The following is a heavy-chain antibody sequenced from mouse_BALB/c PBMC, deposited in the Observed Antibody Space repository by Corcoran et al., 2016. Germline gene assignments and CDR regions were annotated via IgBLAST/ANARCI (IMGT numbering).Heavy chain of an antibody. CDR2: IDPANGNT. J-gene: IGHJ4*01. V-gene: IGHV14-3*02. Sequence: GHLQQSGAELVKPGASVKLSCTASGLNIKDTYMHWVKQSPEQGLAWIGRIDPANGNTKYDPKFQGKATITADTSSNTAYLQLSSLTSEDTAVYYCARVDYWGQGTSVTVSS. CDR1: GLNIKDTY. CDR3: ARVDY.